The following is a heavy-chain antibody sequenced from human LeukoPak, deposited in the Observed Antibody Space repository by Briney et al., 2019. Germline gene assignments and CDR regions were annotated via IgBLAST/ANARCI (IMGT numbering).Heavy chain of an antibody. CDR3: AAVLNYYGHGSFDP. CDR1: GFTFTSSA. D-gene: IGHD3-10*01. CDR2: IVVGSGNT. Sequence: SVKVSCKASGFTFTSSAMQWVRQARGQRLGWIGWIVVGSGNTNYAQKFQERVTITRDMSTSTAYMELSSLRSEDTAVYYCAAVLNYYGHGSFDPWGQGTLVTVSS. J-gene: IGHJ5*02. V-gene: IGHV1-58*02.